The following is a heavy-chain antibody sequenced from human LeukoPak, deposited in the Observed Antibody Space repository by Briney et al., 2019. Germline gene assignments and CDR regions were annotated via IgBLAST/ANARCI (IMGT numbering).Heavy chain of an antibody. Sequence: GGSLRLSCAASGFTFSSYAMSCVRQDPGKGREWVSAISGSGGSTYYADSVKGRFTISRDNSKNTLYLQMNSLRAEDTAVYYCAKTPDTMIVVENWFDPWGQGTLVTVSS. V-gene: IGHV3-23*01. CDR1: GFTFSSYA. CDR3: AKTPDTMIVVENWFDP. CDR2: ISGSGGST. J-gene: IGHJ5*02. D-gene: IGHD3-22*01.